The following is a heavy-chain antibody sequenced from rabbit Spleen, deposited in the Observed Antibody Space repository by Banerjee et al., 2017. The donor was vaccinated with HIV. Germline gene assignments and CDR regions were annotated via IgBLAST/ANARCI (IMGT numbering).Heavy chain of an antibody. Sequence: QQQPMESGGGLVKPGTSLTPTCKDPGFDFRDGDVRGWIRQAPGKGLELIASITSYSGRGVYATWAKGRFPISRTSSTTVALQMTSLTAADKTTYFCAKDLPGAIGWNFDLWGPGTLVTVS. CDR2: ITSYSGRG. CDR1: GFDFRDGDV. J-gene: IGHJ4*01. CDR3: AKDLPGAIGWNFDL. D-gene: IGHD3-1*01. V-gene: IGHV1S45*01.